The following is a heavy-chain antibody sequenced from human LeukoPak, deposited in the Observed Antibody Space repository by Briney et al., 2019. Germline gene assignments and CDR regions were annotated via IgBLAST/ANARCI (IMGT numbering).Heavy chain of an antibody. Sequence: SETLSITCTVSGYSISSGYYWGWIRQPPGKGLEWIGSIYHSGSTYYNPSLKSRVTISVDTSKNQFSLKLSSVTAADTAVYYCARGGYCSSTSCGNWFDPWGQGTLVTVSS. J-gene: IGHJ5*02. CDR1: GYSISSGYY. D-gene: IGHD2-2*01. V-gene: IGHV4-38-2*02. CDR3: ARGGYCSSTSCGNWFDP. CDR2: IYHSGST.